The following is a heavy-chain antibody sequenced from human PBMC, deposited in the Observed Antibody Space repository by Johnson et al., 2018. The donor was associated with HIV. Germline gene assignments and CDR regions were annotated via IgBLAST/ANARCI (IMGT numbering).Heavy chain of an antibody. V-gene: IGHV3-30-3*01. CDR2: ISYDGSNK. J-gene: IGHJ3*02. CDR3: ARVMEPRDAFDI. CDR1: GFTFSNAW. Sequence: QVQLVESGGGLVKPGGSLRLSCAGSGFTFSNAWMTWVRQAPGKGLEWVAVISYDGSNKYYADSVNGRFTISRDSSKNTLYLQMNSLRAEDTAVYYCARVMEPRDAFDIWGQGTMVTVSS. D-gene: IGHD1-1*01.